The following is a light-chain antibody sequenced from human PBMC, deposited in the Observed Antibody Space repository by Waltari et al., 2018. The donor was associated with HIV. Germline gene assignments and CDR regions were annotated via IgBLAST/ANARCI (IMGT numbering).Light chain of an antibody. CDR2: ATT. J-gene: IGLJ3*02. CDR3: QSYVSSVNVV. V-gene: IGLV1-40*01. Sequence: QSVLTQPPSVSGDPGQTVTISCTGRSSKIGAAYDVHWYQQVPGTAPKLPFYATTNRPSGVPDRFSGSKSGTSASLAISVLHTEDEADYYCQSYVSSVNVVFGGGTRVTVL. CDR1: SSKIGAAYD.